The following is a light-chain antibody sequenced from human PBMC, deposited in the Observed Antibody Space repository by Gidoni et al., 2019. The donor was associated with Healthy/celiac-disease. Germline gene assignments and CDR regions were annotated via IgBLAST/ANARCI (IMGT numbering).Light chain of an antibody. CDR2: RAS. Sequence: DIQMTQSPSTLSASVGDRVTITCRASQGISSWLAWYLQKPGKAPKLLIYRASSLESGVPSRFSDSESGTEITLTNSSLQPDDFATNYCRQYDIYGRTFGEGTKVEIK. CDR3: RQYDIYGRT. V-gene: IGKV1-5*03. CDR1: QGISSW. J-gene: IGKJ4*02.